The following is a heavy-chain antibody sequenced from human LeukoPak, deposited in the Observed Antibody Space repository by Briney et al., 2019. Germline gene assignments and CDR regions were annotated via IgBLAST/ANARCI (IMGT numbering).Heavy chain of an antibody. V-gene: IGHV3-9*01. CDR2: ISWNSGSI. Sequence: GGSLRLSCAASGFTFDDYAMHWVRQAPGKGLEWVSGISWNSGSIGYADSVKGRFTISRDNSRNTLYLQMNSLRAEDTAIYYCAKVLRLQYLYFQTWGQGTLVSVSS. CDR3: AKVLRLQYLYFQT. CDR1: GFTFDDYA. J-gene: IGHJ1*01. D-gene: IGHD4-11*01.